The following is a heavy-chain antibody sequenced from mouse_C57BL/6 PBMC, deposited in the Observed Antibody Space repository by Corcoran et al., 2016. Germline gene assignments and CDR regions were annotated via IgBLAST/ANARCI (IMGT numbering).Heavy chain of an antibody. J-gene: IGHJ2*01. D-gene: IGHD1-1*01. CDR1: GYTFTDYY. Sequence: QVQLKQSGAELVRPGASVKLSCKASGYTFTDYYINWVKQRPGQGLEWIARIYPGSGNTYYNEKFKGKATLTAEKSSSTAYMQLSSLTSEDSAVYFCAREEVYYYGSKNYFDYWGQGTTLTVSS. CDR3: AREEVYYYGSKNYFDY. V-gene: IGHV1-76*01. CDR2: IYPGSGNT.